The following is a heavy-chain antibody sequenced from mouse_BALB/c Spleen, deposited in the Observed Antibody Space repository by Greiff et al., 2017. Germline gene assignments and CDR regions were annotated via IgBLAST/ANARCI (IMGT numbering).Heavy chain of an antibody. D-gene: IGHD2-1*01. CDR3: ARSDGNYAMDY. V-gene: IGHV3-2*02. CDR1: GYSITSDYA. Sequence: EVQLQESGPGLVKPSQSLSLTCTVTGYSITSDYAWNWIRQFPGNKLEWMGYISYSGSTSYNPSLKSRISITRDTSKNQFFLQLNSVTTEDTATYYCARSDGNYAMDYWGQGTSVTVSS. J-gene: IGHJ4*01. CDR2: ISYSGST.